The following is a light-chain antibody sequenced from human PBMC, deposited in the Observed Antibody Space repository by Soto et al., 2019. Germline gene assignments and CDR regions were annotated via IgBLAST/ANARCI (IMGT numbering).Light chain of an antibody. CDR3: QQYGSSPWT. J-gene: IGKJ1*01. V-gene: IGKV3-20*01. Sequence: EVALTQSPGTLSLSPGARANLSCRASQSIANNYLTWYQQKPGQAPRVLIYDASTWATGIPDRFSGSGSGTDFTLTISRLEPEDFAVYYCQQYGSSPWTFGQGTKVEI. CDR1: QSIANNY. CDR2: DAS.